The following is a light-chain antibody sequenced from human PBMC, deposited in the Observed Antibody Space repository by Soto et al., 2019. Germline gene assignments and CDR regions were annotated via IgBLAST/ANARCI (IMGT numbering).Light chain of an antibody. CDR3: QQANSFPLT. J-gene: IGKJ4*01. V-gene: IGKV1-12*01. CDR2: GAS. CDR1: RDISNS. Sequence: DIQMTQPPSSVSASVGDRLTITCRASRDISNSLAWYQQTPGKAPKLLLRGASSLHRGVPSRFSGGGAGTDFTLTISSLQPEDFATYYCQQANSFPLTFGGGTKV.